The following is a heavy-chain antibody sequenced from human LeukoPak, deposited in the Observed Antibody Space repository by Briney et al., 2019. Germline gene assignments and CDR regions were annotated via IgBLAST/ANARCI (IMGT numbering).Heavy chain of an antibody. D-gene: IGHD6-19*01. CDR3: ARVSDISVAAYFDY. Sequence: GGSLRLSCAASGFTFEDYGMSWVRQPPGKGLEWVSGINWNGGNTGYADSVKGRFTISRDNAKNSLYLQMNSLRAEDTALYYCARVSDISVAAYFDYWGQGTLVTVSS. CDR1: GFTFEDYG. CDR2: INWNGGNT. J-gene: IGHJ4*02. V-gene: IGHV3-20*04.